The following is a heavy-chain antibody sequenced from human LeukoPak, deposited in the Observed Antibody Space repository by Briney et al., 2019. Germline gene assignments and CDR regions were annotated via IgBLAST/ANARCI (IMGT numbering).Heavy chain of an antibody. CDR3: ARLVDYDSSGYYVDY. J-gene: IGHJ4*02. CDR1: GGSISSYY. Sequence: PSETLSLTCTVSGGSISSYYWSWIRQPPGKGLEWIGYIYYSGSTNYNPSLKSRVTISVDTSKNQFSLKLSSVTAADTAVYYCARLVDYDSSGYYVDYWGQGTLVTVSS. V-gene: IGHV4-59*12. CDR2: IYYSGST. D-gene: IGHD3-22*01.